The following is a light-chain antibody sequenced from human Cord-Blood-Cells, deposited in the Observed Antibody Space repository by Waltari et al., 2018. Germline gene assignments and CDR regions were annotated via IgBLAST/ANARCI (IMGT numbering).Light chain of an antibody. CDR3: CSYAGSYTVV. CDR2: DVS. Sequence: QSALTQPRSVSGSPGQSVTISCTGTSSDVGGYNYVSWYQQHPGKAPKLMIYDVSKRPSGVPDRVSDSKSGNTASLTISGLQAEDEADYYCCSYAGSYTVVFGGGTKLTVL. CDR1: SSDVGGYNY. J-gene: IGLJ2*01. V-gene: IGLV2-11*01.